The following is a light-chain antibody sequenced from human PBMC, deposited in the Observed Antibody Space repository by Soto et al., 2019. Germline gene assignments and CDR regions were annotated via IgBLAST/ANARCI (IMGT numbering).Light chain of an antibody. Sequence: DIQMTQSPSSLSASVGDRVTITCRASQSIKNYLNWYQQKPGKAPNLLISAASSLQSGVPSRFSGSGSGTDFTLTISSLQPEDFATYYCQQSYTTPITFGQGTKVEIK. CDR3: QQSYTTPIT. V-gene: IGKV1-39*01. CDR2: AAS. CDR1: QSIKNY. J-gene: IGKJ1*01.